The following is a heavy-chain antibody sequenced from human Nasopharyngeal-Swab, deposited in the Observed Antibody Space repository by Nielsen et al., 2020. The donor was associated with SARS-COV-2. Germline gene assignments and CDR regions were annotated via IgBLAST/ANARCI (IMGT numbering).Heavy chain of an antibody. Sequence: WIRQPQWNGLEWIGEITHSGSTNYNPSLKSRVTISVDTSKNQFSLKLSSVTAADTAVYYCARGGNRLSWARTSSYMDVWGKGTTVTVSS. D-gene: IGHD4/OR15-4a*01. CDR2: ITHSGST. CDR3: ARGGNRLSWARTSSYMDV. V-gene: IGHV4-34*01. J-gene: IGHJ6*03.